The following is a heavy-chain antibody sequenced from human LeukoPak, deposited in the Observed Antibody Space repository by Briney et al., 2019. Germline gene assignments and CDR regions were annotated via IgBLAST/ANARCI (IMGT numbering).Heavy chain of an antibody. J-gene: IGHJ5*02. V-gene: IGHV3-9*01. Sequence: GGCLRLSCAAAGSTFDDYAMHWVRQAAGKCLGWVSGVSWNIGSIGYADSVKGRFTISRENAKNSLYQKMHRVRAEETAVYCCARCRFGEFDPWGQGTLVTVSS. CDR2: VSWNIGSI. D-gene: IGHD3-10*01. CDR3: ARCRFGEFDP. CDR1: GSTFDDYA.